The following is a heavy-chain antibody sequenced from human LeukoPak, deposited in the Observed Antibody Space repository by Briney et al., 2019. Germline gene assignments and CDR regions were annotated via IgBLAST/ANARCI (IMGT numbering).Heavy chain of an antibody. D-gene: IGHD4-17*01. CDR2: IKQDGSEK. V-gene: IGHV3-7*01. Sequence: GGSLRLSCAASGFTFSSYWMSWVRQAPGKGLEWVANIKQDGSEKYYVDSVKGRFTISRDNAKNSLYLQMNSLRAEDMAVYYCARDEEGDDYGDFFSYWGQGTLVTVSS. CDR1: GFTFSSYW. CDR3: ARDEEGDDYGDFFSY. J-gene: IGHJ4*02.